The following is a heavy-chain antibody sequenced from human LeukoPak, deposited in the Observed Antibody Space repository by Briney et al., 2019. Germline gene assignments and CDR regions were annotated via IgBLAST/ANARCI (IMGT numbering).Heavy chain of an antibody. CDR1: GFTFSSYA. V-gene: IGHV3-30-3*01. D-gene: IGHD2-15*01. J-gene: IGHJ4*02. CDR3: AGEGYLRGDY. CDR2: ISYDGSNK. Sequence: GGSLRLSCATSGFTFSSYAMHWVRQAPGKGLEWVAVISYDGSNKYYADSVKGRFTISRDNSKNTLYLQMNSLRAEDTAVYYCAGEGYLRGDYWGQGTLVTVSS.